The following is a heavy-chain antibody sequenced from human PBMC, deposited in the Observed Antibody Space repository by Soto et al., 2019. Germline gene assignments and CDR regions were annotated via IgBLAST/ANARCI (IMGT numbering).Heavy chain of an antibody. Sequence: QVQLVQSGAEVKKPGASVKVSCKASGYTFTSYGISWVRQAPGQGLEWMGWISAYNGNTNYAQKLQGRVTMTTDTXXXXXXXXXXSLRSDDTAVYYCARATIAVVNPFDYWGQGTLVTVSS. J-gene: IGHJ4*02. CDR2: ISAYNGNT. CDR1: GYTFTSYG. CDR3: ARATIAVVNPFDY. D-gene: IGHD3-22*01. V-gene: IGHV1-18*01.